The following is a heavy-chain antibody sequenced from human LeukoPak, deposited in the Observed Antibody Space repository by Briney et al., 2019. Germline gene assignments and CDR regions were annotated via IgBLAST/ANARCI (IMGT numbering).Heavy chain of an antibody. Sequence: PSETLSLTCSVSGGSIISYYWSWIRQPPGKGLEWIGYIDHGGSTNYNPSLKSRVTISVDTSKNLFSLKLSSVTAADTAVYYCARGGTTLGDAGRKNFDCWGQGTLVTVSS. CDR3: ARGGTTLGDAGRKNFDC. J-gene: IGHJ4*02. CDR2: IDHGGST. D-gene: IGHD1-1*01. CDR1: GGSIISYY. V-gene: IGHV4-59*12.